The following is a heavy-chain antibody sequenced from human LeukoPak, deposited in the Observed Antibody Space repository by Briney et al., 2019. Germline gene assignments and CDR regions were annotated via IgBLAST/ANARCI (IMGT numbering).Heavy chain of an antibody. V-gene: IGHV3-7*02. CDR2: IKQDGSEK. Sequence: GGTLRLSCAASGFTFSSYWMSWVRQAPGKGLERVANIKQDGSEKSYVVSVKGRFTISRHNAKNSLYLQMNSLRAEDTAVYYCARGSVVVPAAMLRASNGEYYFDYWGQGTLVTVSS. CDR3: ARGSVVVPAAMLRASNGEYYFDY. D-gene: IGHD2-2*01. CDR1: GFTFSSYW. J-gene: IGHJ4*02.